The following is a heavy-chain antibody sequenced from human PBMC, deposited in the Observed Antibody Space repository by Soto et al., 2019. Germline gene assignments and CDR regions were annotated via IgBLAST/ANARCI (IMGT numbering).Heavy chain of an antibody. V-gene: IGHV5-10-1*01. CDR2: IDPSDSYT. Sequence: PGESLKISCXGSGYTFTSYWITWVRQMPGKGLEWMARIDPSDSYTNYSPSFQGHVTISVDKSINTAYLQWSGLKASDTAMYFCARNSYSSRWDFFDYWGQGSMVTVSS. J-gene: IGHJ4*02. CDR3: ARNSYSSRWDFFDY. D-gene: IGHD6-13*01. CDR1: GYTFTSYW.